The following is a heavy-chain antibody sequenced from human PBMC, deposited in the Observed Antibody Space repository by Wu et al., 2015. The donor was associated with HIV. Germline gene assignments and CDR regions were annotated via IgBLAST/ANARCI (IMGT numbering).Heavy chain of an antibody. V-gene: IGHV1-69*18. CDR2: IIPIFNTA. CDR3: ATEGGYYLTTSLDS. CDR1: GTTFSSHS. J-gene: IGHJ4*02. Sequence: QVRLVQSGAEVRKPKSSVKVSCKASGTTFSSHSISWIRQAPGQGLEWMGRIIPIFNTADYSQRFQGRVTITADESTNTAYMQLSSLRFDDTAIYYCATEGGYYLTTSLDSWGQGTLVTVSS. D-gene: IGHD3-10*01.